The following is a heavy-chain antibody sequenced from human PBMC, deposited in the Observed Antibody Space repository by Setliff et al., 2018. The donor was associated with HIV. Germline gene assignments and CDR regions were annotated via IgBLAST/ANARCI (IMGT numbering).Heavy chain of an antibody. CDR2: IKSKTDGGTT. V-gene: IGHV3-15*01. J-gene: IGHJ6*03. CDR1: GFTFNDAW. D-gene: IGHD3-3*01. CDR3: YYDFGVVIHYYYYYMDV. Sequence: PGGSLRLSCVASGFTFNDAWMNWVRQAPGKGLEWLGRIKSKTDGGTTDYAAPVKGRFTISRDDSKNTLYLQMNSLRTEDTAVYYCYYDFGVVIHYYYYYMDVWGKGTTVTVSS.